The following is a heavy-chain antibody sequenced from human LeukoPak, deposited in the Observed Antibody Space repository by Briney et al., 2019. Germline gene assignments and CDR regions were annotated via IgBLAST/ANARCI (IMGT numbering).Heavy chain of an antibody. CDR3: ARQGYMGFDY. J-gene: IGHJ4*02. Sequence: PSETLSLTCTVSGDSISSYYWSWIRQPPGKGLEWIGYVYYSGSTNYNPSLKSRVTISADTSKNQFSLKLRSVTAADTAVYYCARQGYMGFDYWGQGTLVTVSS. CDR1: GDSISSYY. CDR2: VYYSGST. D-gene: IGHD5-12*01. V-gene: IGHV4-59*08.